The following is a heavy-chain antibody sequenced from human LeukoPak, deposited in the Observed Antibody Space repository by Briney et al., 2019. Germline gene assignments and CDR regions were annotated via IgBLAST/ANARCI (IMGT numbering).Heavy chain of an antibody. CDR2: ISAYNGNT. V-gene: IGHV1-18*01. CDR1: GYTFTSYG. Sequence: ASVKVSCKASGYTFTSYGISWVRQAPGQGLEWMGWISAYNGNTNYAQKLQGRVTTTTDTSTSTAYMELRSLRSDDTALYYCARVSVVMTHHDAFDIWGQGTMVTVSS. CDR3: ARVSVVMTHHDAFDI. J-gene: IGHJ3*02. D-gene: IGHD3-22*01.